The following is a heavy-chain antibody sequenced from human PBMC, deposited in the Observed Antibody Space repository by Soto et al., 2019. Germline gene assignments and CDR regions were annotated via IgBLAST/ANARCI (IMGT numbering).Heavy chain of an antibody. V-gene: IGHV1-69*13. CDR1: GGTFSSYA. Sequence: GASVKVSCKASGGTFSSYAISWVRQAPGQGLEWMGGIIPIFGTANYAQKFLGRVTITADESTSTAYMELSSLRSEDTAVYYCARRSTSPYYYYGMDVWGQGTTVTVSS. CDR3: ARRSTSPYYYYGMDV. J-gene: IGHJ6*02. D-gene: IGHD2-2*01. CDR2: IIPIFGTA.